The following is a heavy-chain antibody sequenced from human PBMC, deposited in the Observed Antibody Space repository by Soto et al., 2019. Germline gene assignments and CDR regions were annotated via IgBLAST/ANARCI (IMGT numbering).Heavy chain of an antibody. CDR3: ARGSGVTYASTWFDS. D-gene: IGHD2-2*01. V-gene: IGHV4-61*03. Sequence: SETLSISCTVLCAPVSGRGYYRSWIGQPHSEGLEWVGYGSXTGAPNYNTSLHQQVSISVETSMKHFSLQLTSGNAADTAVYFSARGSGVTYASTWFDSWGQGALVTVSS. J-gene: IGHJ5*02. CDR2: GSXTGAP. CDR1: CAPVSGRGYY.